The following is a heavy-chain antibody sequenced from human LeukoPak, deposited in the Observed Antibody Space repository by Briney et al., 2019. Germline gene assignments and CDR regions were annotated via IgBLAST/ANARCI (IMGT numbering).Heavy chain of an antibody. CDR3: ARDHYYGSGSYYNLFDY. V-gene: IGHV5-51*01. CDR1: GYSFTSYW. D-gene: IGHD3-10*01. J-gene: IGHJ4*02. Sequence: GESLRISCKGSGYSFTSYWIGWVRQMPGKGLEWMGIIYPGDSDTRYSPSFQGQVTISADKSISTAYLQWSSLKASDTAMYYCARDHYYGSGSYYNLFDYRGQGTLVTVSS. CDR2: IYPGDSDT.